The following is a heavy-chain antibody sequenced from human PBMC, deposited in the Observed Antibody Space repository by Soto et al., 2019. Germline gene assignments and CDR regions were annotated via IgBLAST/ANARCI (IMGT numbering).Heavy chain of an antibody. CDR2: IYPGDSDT. Sequence: GESQKISCKASGYSFTSYWIAWVRQMPGKGLEWMGIIYPGDSDTRNSPSFQGQVTFSVDKSISTAYLQWSSLKASDTAMYYCARNGAASGIYGMDVWGQGTTVTVSS. V-gene: IGHV5-51*01. J-gene: IGHJ6*02. CDR1: GYSFTSYW. D-gene: IGHD6-13*01. CDR3: ARNGAASGIYGMDV.